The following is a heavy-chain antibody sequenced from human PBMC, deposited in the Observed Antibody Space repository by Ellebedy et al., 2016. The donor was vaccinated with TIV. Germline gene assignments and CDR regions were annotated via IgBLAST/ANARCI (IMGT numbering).Heavy chain of an antibody. J-gene: IGHJ4*02. V-gene: IGHV3-30*18. D-gene: IGHD4-23*01. CDR2: ISSDGNEK. Sequence: GESLKISXAASGFTFNKYAMHWVRQAPGKGPEWVAVISSDGNEKYYVDSVKGRFTISRDNSKNTLYLQMSSLRSEDTGVFYCAKEAGGHSEIDYWGQGTLVTVSS. CDR3: AKEAGGHSEIDY. CDR1: GFTFNKYA.